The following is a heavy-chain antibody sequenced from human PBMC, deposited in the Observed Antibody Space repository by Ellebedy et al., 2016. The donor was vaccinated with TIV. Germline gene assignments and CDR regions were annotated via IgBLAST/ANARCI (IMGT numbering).Heavy chain of an antibody. J-gene: IGHJ4*02. CDR2: INHSGST. CDR3: ASDRSSSGWSYFDY. Sequence: SETLSLTCAVYGESFSGYYWSWIRQPPGKGLEWIGEINHSGSTNYNPSLKSRVTISVDTSKNQFSLKLSSVTAADTAVYYCASDRSSSGWSYFDYWGQGTLVTVSS. V-gene: IGHV4-34*01. D-gene: IGHD6-19*01. CDR1: GESFSGYY.